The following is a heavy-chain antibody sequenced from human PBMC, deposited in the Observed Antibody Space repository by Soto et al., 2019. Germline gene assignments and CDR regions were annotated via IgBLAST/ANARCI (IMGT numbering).Heavy chain of an antibody. D-gene: IGHD3-16*01. Sequence: SETLSLTCTVSCGSITNYYWSWIRQPAGKGLEWIGRIYTKERPNYNLSFRNRVTMSVDTSKNQFSLKLDAVTAADTAVYYCARDDYKDGGNNWFDPWGQGTLVTVSS. V-gene: IGHV4-4*07. CDR2: IYTKERP. CDR1: CGSITNYY. CDR3: ARDDYKDGGNNWFDP. J-gene: IGHJ5*02.